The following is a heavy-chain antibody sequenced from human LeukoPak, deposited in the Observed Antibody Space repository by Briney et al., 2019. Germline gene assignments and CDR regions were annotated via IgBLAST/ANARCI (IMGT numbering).Heavy chain of an antibody. CDR2: IYYSGST. CDR3: AGSYDFWSGHIIGYFDY. J-gene: IGHJ4*02. CDR1: GGSISSYY. Sequence: PSETLSLTCTVSGGSISSYYWSWIRQPPGKGREWIGYIYYSGSTNYNPSLKSRVTISVDTSKNQFSLKLSSVTAADTAVYYCAGSYDFWSGHIIGYFDYWGQGTLVTVSS. V-gene: IGHV4-59*01. D-gene: IGHD3-3*01.